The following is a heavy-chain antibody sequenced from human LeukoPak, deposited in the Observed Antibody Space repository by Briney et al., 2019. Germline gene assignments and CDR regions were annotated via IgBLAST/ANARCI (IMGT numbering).Heavy chain of an antibody. D-gene: IGHD3-10*01. CDR3: AGYMVRGVIIIDY. V-gene: IGHV1-2*02. J-gene: IGHJ4*02. Sequence: ASVTVSCMASGYTFTDYYMHWVRQAPGQGLEWMGWINPNSGGTNYAQKFQGRVTMTRDTSISTAYMELSRLRSDDTAVYYCAGYMVRGVIIIDYWGQGTPVTGSS. CDR1: GYTFTDYY. CDR2: INPNSGGT.